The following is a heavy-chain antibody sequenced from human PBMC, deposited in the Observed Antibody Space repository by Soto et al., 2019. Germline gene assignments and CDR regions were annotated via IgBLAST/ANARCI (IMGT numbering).Heavy chain of an antibody. D-gene: IGHD1-1*01. CDR3: ARDYPKNGIDY. J-gene: IGHJ4*02. CDR2: IDSDGSSP. CDR1: GFTFSSQW. V-gene: IGHV3-74*01. Sequence: PGESLKISCTVSGFTFSSQWMHWLRQPPGKGLMWVAHIDSDGSSPTYADSVKGRFTISRDNAKNTLYLQMNSLRAEDTAVYYCARDYPKNGIDYWGQGTLVTVSS.